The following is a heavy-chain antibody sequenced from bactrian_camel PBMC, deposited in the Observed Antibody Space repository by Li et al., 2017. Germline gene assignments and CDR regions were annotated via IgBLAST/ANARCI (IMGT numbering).Heavy chain of an antibody. CDR3: AFAPGVTLWRGFLDADVHKF. D-gene: IGHD4*01. V-gene: IGHV3S26*01. Sequence: HVQLVESGGGSVQAGGSLRLSCGASSYTIRNYCMGWFRQAPGKAREGVAVIDGDGRSTYGDSVKGRFTISKDKAQNTLFLQMNSLAPEDTARYLCAFAPGVTLWRGFLDADVHKFWGRGTQVTVS. J-gene: IGHJ4*01. CDR2: IDGDGRS. CDR1: SYTIRNYC.